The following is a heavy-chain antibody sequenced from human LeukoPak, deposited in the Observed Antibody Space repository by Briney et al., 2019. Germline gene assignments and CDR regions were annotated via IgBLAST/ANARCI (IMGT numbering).Heavy chain of an antibody. J-gene: IGHJ4*02. CDR1: GYSFTSCD. CDR3: ARVGSSGWFINYYFDF. V-gene: IGHV1-8*01. Sequence: GASVKVSCKASGYSFTSCDINWLRQATGQGLEWMGWMNPNSGNTGYAQKFQGRVTMTRNTSISTAYMELISLRSEDTAVYYCARVGSSGWFINYYFDFWGQGTLVTVSS. CDR2: MNPNSGNT. D-gene: IGHD6-19*01.